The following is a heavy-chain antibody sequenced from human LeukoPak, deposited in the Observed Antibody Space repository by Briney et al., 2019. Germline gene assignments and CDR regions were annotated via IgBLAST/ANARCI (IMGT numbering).Heavy chain of an antibody. D-gene: IGHD1-14*01. CDR2: IGKTGRDM. V-gene: IGHV3-21*01. J-gene: IGHJ4*02. Sequence: GGSLRLSCAASGFSFSTSTMNWVRQAPGKGLEWISSIGKTGRDMYYANSVRGRFTISRDNAKNSLFLVMDSLRVEDTSVYYCVRGDNRDCWGQGTLVTVSS. CDR3: VRGDNRDC. CDR1: GFSFSTST.